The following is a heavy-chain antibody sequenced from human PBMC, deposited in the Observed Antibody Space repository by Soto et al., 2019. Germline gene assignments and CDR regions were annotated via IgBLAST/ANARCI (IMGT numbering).Heavy chain of an antibody. V-gene: IGHV3-48*02. CDR2: ISSSSSTI. Sequence: GGSLRLSCAASGFTFSTYSMNWVRQAAGKGPEWVSYISSSSSTIYYADSVKGRFTISRDNAKDSLYLQMNSLRDDDTAVYYCASGYHMDVWGQGTTVTVSS. CDR3: ASGYHMDV. D-gene: IGHD5-18*01. CDR1: GFTFSTYS. J-gene: IGHJ6*02.